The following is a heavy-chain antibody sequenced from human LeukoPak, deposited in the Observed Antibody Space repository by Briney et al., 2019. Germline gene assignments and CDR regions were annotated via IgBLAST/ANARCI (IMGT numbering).Heavy chain of an antibody. CDR1: GFVFRSYA. D-gene: IGHD1-26*01. J-gene: IGHJ4*02. CDR3: AKGGKWDVTPFDY. CDR2: ISGGGST. V-gene: IGHV3-23*01. Sequence: QPGGSLRLSCAASGFVFRSYAMSWVRQAPGKGLEWVSTISGGGSTYYADSVKGRFTISRDNSKNTLYLQVNSLRAEDTAVYYCAKGGKWDVTPFDYWGQGTLVTVSS.